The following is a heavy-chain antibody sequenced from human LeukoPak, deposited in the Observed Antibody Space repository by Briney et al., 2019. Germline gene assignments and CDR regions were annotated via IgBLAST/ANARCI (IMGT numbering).Heavy chain of an antibody. Sequence: SDTLSLTCTVSGRSISSYYWSWIRQPPGKGLEWIGHIYGSGSTNYNPSLKSRLPLSVDTSKNHFSLKLSSVTAADTAVYYCAREGTSGTHLNWFDPWGQGTLVTVSS. D-gene: IGHD1-1*01. CDR2: IYGSGST. V-gene: IGHV4-59*01. CDR3: AREGTSGTHLNWFDP. J-gene: IGHJ5*02. CDR1: GRSISSYY.